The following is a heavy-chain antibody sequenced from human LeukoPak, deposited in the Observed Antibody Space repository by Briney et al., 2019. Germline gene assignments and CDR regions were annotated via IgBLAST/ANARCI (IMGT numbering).Heavy chain of an antibody. J-gene: IGHJ3*02. V-gene: IGHV3-23*01. Sequence: GGSLRLSCAASGFTFSSYAMSWVRQAPGKGLEWVSAISGSGGSTYYADSVKGRFTISRDNSKNTLYLQMNSLRAEDTAVYYCAKDFLQSVLRYFDWLSGAFDIWGQGTMVTVSS. CDR1: GFTFSSYA. CDR2: ISGSGGST. CDR3: AKDFLQSVLRYFDWLSGAFDI. D-gene: IGHD3-9*01.